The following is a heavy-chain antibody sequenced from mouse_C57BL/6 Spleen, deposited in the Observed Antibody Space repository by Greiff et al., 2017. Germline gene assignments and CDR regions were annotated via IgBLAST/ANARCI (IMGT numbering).Heavy chain of an antibody. CDR3: AITTVVDTGFAY. Sequence: QVQLQQSGAELMQPGASVKLSCKATGYTFTGYWIEWVKQRPGHGLEWIGEILPGSGSTNYNEKFKGNATFTADTSSNTAYMQLNSLTTEDSAIYFCAITTVVDTGFAYWGQGTLVTVSA. V-gene: IGHV1-9*01. J-gene: IGHJ3*01. CDR2: ILPGSGST. D-gene: IGHD1-1*01. CDR1: GYTFTGYW.